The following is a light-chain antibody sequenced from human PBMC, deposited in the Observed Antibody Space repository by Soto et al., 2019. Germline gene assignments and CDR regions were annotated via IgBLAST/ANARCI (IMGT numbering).Light chain of an antibody. J-gene: IGKJ1*01. Sequence: EIVLTQSPGTLSLSPGERATLSCRASQSVSSSYLAWYQQKPGQAPRLLIYGVSIRATGIPDRFSGSGSGTDFTLTISRLEPEDSAVYYCQQYGSSPRTFGQGTKVDIK. CDR2: GVS. CDR1: QSVSSSY. CDR3: QQYGSSPRT. V-gene: IGKV3-20*01.